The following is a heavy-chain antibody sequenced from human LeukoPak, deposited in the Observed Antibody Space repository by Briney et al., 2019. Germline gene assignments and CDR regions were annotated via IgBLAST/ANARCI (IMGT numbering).Heavy chain of an antibody. D-gene: IGHD6-19*01. J-gene: IGHJ4*02. V-gene: IGHV3-7*05. CDR2: IKQDGGEK. Sequence: GGSLRLSCVASGFTFSNYWMSWVRQAPGKGLEWVANIKQDGGEKYYVDSVKGRFTISRDNAKNSLYLQMNSLRAEDTAIYYCARTPNSGWYEIDYWGQGTLVTVSS. CDR3: ARTPNSGWYEIDY. CDR1: GFTFSNYW.